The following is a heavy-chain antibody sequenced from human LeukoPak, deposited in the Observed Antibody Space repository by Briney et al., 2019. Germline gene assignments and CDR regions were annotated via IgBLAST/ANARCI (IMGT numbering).Heavy chain of an antibody. CDR1: GFTFSSYA. D-gene: IGHD5-18*01. V-gene: IGHV3-33*08. Sequence: QAGGSLRLSCAASGFTFSSYAMSWVRQAPGKGLEWVAVIWYDGSNKYYADSVKGRFTISRDNSKNTLYLQMNSLRAEDTAVYYCARDPGYSYGMLDYWGQGTLVTVSS. CDR2: IWYDGSNK. J-gene: IGHJ4*02. CDR3: ARDPGYSYGMLDY.